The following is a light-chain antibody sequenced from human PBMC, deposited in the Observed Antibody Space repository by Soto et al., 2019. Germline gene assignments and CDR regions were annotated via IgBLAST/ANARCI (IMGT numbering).Light chain of an antibody. V-gene: IGKV2-24*01. CDR3: MQATQFPFT. J-gene: IGKJ3*01. Sequence: EIVMTQTPLSSPVTLGQPASISCRSSQGLVHSDGNTYFNWLHQRPGQPPRLLIYKISNRLSGDPDRFSGSVAGTDFTLKISRVEAEDVAVYYCMQATQFPFTFGPGTRVDI. CDR1: QGLVHSDGNTY. CDR2: KIS.